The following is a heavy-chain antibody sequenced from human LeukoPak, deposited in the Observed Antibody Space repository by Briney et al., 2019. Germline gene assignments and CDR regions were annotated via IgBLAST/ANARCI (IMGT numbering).Heavy chain of an antibody. D-gene: IGHD1-1*01. CDR1: GFTFSGFW. V-gene: IGHV3-7*03. J-gene: IGHJ4*02. CDR3: ARETDDYGDY. Sequence: QPGGSLRLSCAVSGFTFSGFWMSWSRQAPGKGLEWVASINSDGSEGYYADVVKGRFTISRDNAKNSLYLQMNSLRAEDTAVYYCARETDDYGDYWGQGTLVTVSS. CDR2: INSDGSEG.